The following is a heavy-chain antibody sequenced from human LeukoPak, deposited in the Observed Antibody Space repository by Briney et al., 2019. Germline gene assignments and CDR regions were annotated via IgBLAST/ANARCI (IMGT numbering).Heavy chain of an antibody. V-gene: IGHV3-30*03. CDR2: VSFDGSNK. J-gene: IGHJ4*02. Sequence: GGSLRLSCAASGFTFSSYGMHWVRQAPGKGLEWVAVVSFDGSNKYYADSVKGRFTISRDSENTLYLRMNSLRAEDTAVYYCARKGQQDPFDCWGQGTLVTVSS. CDR3: ARKGQQDPFDC. CDR1: GFTFSSYG.